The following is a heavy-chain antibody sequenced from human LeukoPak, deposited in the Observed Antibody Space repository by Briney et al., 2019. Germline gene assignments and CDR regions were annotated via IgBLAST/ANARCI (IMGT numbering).Heavy chain of an antibody. CDR2: ISGSGGNT. V-gene: IGHV3-23*01. J-gene: IGHJ4*02. Sequence: GGSLRLSCAASAFSFGTYAMSWVRQAPEKGLEWVSGISGSGGNTYYAESVKGRFTISRDNSKNTLYLQMNTLRADDTAVYYCAKDLYPVGGKATLFNYWGQGTLVTVSS. D-gene: IGHD4-23*01. CDR1: AFSFGTYA. CDR3: AKDLYPVGGKATLFNY.